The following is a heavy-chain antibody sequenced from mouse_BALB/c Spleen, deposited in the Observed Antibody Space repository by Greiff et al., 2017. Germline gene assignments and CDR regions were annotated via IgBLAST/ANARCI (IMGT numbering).Heavy chain of an antibody. Sequence: DVHLVESGGGLVQPGGSLRLSCATSGFTFTDYYMSWVRQPPGKALEWLGFIRNKANGYTTEYSASVKGRFTISRDNSQSILYLQMNTLRAEDSATYYCARDGGYYYFDDWGQGTTLTVSS. J-gene: IGHJ2*01. CDR3: ARDGGYYYFDD. D-gene: IGHD2-3*01. CDR2: IRNKANGYTT. V-gene: IGHV7-3*02. CDR1: GFTFTDYY.